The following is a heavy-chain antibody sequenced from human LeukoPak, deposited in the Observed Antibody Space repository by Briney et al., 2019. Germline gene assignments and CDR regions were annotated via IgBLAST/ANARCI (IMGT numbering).Heavy chain of an antibody. Sequence: SETLSLTCAVYGGSFSGYYWSWIRQPPGKGLEWIGEINHSGSTNYNPSLKSRVTISVDTSKNQFSLQLNSVTPEDTAVYYCARGPSKGGNEANFDYWGQGTLVTVSS. CDR2: INHSGST. D-gene: IGHD4-23*01. J-gene: IGHJ4*02. CDR1: GGSFSGYY. V-gene: IGHV4-34*01. CDR3: ARGPSKGGNEANFDY.